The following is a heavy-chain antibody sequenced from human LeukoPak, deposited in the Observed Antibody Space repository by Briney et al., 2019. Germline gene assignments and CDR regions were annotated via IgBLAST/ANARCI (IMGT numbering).Heavy chain of an antibody. D-gene: IGHD3-9*01. J-gene: IGHJ3*02. V-gene: IGHV3-30*02. CDR3: AKNQYFDWLFDAFDI. Sequence: GGSLRLSCAASGFTFSSYGMHWVRQAPGKGLEWVAFIRYDGSNKYYADSVKGRFTISRDNSKNTLYLQMNSLRAEDTAVYYCAKNQYFDWLFDAFDIWGQGTMVTVSS. CDR2: IRYDGSNK. CDR1: GFTFSSYG.